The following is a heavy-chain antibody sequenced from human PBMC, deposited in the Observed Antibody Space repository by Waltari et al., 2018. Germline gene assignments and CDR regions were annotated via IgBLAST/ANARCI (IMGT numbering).Heavy chain of an antibody. J-gene: IGHJ4*02. V-gene: IGHV4-34*01. Sequence: QVQLQQWGAGLLKPSETLSLTCASYGGSFNNYYWIWVRQPPGKGLEGIGEIDHSGATKYTPSLGSRVTIAVDTSKSQFSLKLRSVTAADTAIYYCAGHRRASNGIDYWGQGSLVTVSS. CDR1: GGSFNNYY. CDR2: IDHSGAT. D-gene: IGHD2-8*01. CDR3: AGHRRASNGIDY.